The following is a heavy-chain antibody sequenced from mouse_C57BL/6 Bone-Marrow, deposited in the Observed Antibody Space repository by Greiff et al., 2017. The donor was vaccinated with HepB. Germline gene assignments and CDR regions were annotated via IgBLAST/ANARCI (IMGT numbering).Heavy chain of an antibody. CDR2: INPSSGYT. V-gene: IGHV1-4*01. J-gene: IGHJ1*03. CDR1: GYTFTSYT. D-gene: IGHD2-3*01. Sequence: VMLVESGAELARPGASVKLSCKASGYTFTSYTMHWVKQRPGQGLEWIGYINPSSGYTKYNQKFKDKATLTADKSSSTAYMQLSSLTSEDSAVYYCARLYDGYYSWYFDVWGTGTTVTVSS. CDR3: ARLYDGYYSWYFDV.